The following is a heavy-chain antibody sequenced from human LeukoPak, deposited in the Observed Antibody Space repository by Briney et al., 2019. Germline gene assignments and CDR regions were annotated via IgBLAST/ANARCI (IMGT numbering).Heavy chain of an antibody. V-gene: IGHV3-30*04. D-gene: IGHD6-19*01. CDR3: ALAVIGVVYYFDN. CDR2: ISHDGTNK. CDR1: GFTFNDYA. Sequence: QTGGSLRLSCAASGFTFNDYAMHWVRQAPGKGLEWVAVISHDGTNKYYAESVRGRFTISRDNSKNTLYLYMNSIRDADTAVYYCALAVIGVVYYFDNWGQGTLVTVSS. J-gene: IGHJ4*02.